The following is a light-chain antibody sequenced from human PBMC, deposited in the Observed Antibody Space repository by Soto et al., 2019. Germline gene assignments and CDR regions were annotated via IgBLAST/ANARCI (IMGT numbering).Light chain of an antibody. V-gene: IGKV1-9*01. CDR3: QKLSRYPLN. J-gene: IGKJ4*01. CDR1: QGISSY. Sequence: DIQLTQSPSFLSASVLDRVTITFRASQGISSYLAWYQQKPGKAPDLLIYSASTLQSGVPSRFSGSGSETEFSLTIRALQPEDFATYYCQKLSRYPLNFGGGTKVDIK. CDR2: SAS.